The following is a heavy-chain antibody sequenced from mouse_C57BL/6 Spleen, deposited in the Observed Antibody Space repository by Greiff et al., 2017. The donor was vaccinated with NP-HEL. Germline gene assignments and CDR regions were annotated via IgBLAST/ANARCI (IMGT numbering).Heavy chain of an antibody. CDR2: ISSGGDYI. CDR3: TRGITTVVDYFYY. Sequence: EVKLVESGEGLVKPGGSLKLSCAASGFTFSSYAMSWVRQTPEKRLEWVAYISSGGDYIYYADTVKGRFTISRDNARNTLYLQMSSLKSEDTAMYYCTRGITTVVDYFYYWGQGTSLTVSS. D-gene: IGHD1-1*01. J-gene: IGHJ2*02. CDR1: GFTFSSYA. V-gene: IGHV5-9-1*02.